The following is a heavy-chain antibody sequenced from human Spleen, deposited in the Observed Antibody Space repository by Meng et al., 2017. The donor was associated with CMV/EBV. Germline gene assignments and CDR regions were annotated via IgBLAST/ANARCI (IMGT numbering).Heavy chain of an antibody. CDR3: ARGVVGGTRAFHY. CDR1: VGPISSYY. J-gene: IGHJ4*02. D-gene: IGHD2-15*01. V-gene: IGHV4-4*07. CDR2: ISTSGST. Sequence: QVHLPESGPVLLKPSDALSLTCTVSVGPISSYYWSWIPQPAGKGLEWIGRISTSGSTNYNPSLKSRVTMSVDTSKNQFSLQLRSVTAADTAVYYCARGVVGGTRAFHYWGQGALVTVSS.